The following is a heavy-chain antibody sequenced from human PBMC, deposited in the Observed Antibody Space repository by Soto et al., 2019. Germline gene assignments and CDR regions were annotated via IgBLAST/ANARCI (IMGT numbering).Heavy chain of an antibody. J-gene: IGHJ4*02. CDR1: GYSISSSNW. CDR3: ARWGYCSGGSCPPDY. D-gene: IGHD2-15*01. CDR2: IYYSGST. Sequence: QVQLQESGPGLVKPSDTLSLTCAVSGYSISSSNWWGWIRQPPGKGLEWIGYIYYSGSTYYNPSLKSRVTMSVDTSKNQFSLKLSSVTAVDTAVYYCARWGYCSGGSCPPDYWGQGTLVTVSS. V-gene: IGHV4-28*01.